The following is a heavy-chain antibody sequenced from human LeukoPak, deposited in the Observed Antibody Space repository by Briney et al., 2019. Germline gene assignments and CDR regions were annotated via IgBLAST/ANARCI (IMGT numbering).Heavy chain of an antibody. CDR1: GFSFSSYA. CDR2: ISGSGGNT. Sequence: GGSLRLSCAASGFSFSSYAMSWVRQTPGKGLEWVSAISGSGGNTYYADSVKGRFTISRDNSRTTLYLQMNSLRAEDTAVYYCAKDAVGYSYGLVWGQGTLVTVSS. J-gene: IGHJ4*02. D-gene: IGHD5-18*01. V-gene: IGHV3-23*01. CDR3: AKDAVGYSYGLV.